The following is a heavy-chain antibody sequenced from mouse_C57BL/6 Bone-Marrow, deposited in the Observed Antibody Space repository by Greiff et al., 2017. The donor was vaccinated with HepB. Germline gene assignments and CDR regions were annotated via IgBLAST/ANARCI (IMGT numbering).Heavy chain of an antibody. CDR2: INTGGNYT. CDR1: GFTFSTSG. V-gene: IGHV5-6*01. J-gene: IGHJ2*01. Sequence: EVMLVESGGDLVKPGGSLKLSCAASGFTFSTSGMSWVRQTPDKRLEWVATINTGGNYTYYPDSVKGRFTISKDTAKNTLFLLMNSLKSEDSAIYDCTRDRFDYYFDYWGQGTTLTVSS. D-gene: IGHD2-14*01. CDR3: TRDRFDYYFDY.